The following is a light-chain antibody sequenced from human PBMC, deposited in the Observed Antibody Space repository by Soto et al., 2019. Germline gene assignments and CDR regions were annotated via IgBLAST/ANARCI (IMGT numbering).Light chain of an antibody. CDR3: CSHAGSYTYV. V-gene: IGLV2-11*01. CDR1: SSDVGGYNY. Sequence: QSALTQPRSVSGSPGQSVTISCTGTSSDVGGYNYVSWYQHHPGKAPKLMIYDVTKRPSGVRDRFSASKSGNTASLTISGLQAEDEADYYCCSHAGSYTYVFGNGTKVT. J-gene: IGLJ1*01. CDR2: DVT.